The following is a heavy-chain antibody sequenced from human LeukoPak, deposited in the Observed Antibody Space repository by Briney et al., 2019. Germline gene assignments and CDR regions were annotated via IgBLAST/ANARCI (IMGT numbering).Heavy chain of an antibody. CDR2: ISSSGSTI. J-gene: IGHJ4*02. CDR1: GFTFSDYY. Sequence: PGGSLRLSCAASGFTFSDYYTSWIRQAPGKGLEWVSYISSSGSTIYYADSVKGRFTISRDNAKNSLYLQMNSLRAEDTAVYYCARDRLRDGYKSPDYWGQGTLVTVSS. V-gene: IGHV3-11*01. CDR3: ARDRLRDGYKSPDY. D-gene: IGHD5-24*01.